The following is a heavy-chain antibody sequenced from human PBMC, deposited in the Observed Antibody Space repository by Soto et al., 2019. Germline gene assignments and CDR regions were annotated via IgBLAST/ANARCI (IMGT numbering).Heavy chain of an antibody. CDR2: MNPNSGNT. V-gene: IGHV1-8*01. J-gene: IGHJ6*02. CDR1: GYTFTSYD. CDR3: AREMTTRVMDV. Sequence: QVHLVQSGAEVKKPGASVKVSCKASGYTFTSYDINWMRQATGQGLEWQGWMNPNSGNTGYAQKLQGRVTMTSNTSISTAYMELSSLRSEETAVYYCAREMTTRVMDVGGQGTTVTVSS. D-gene: IGHD1-1*01.